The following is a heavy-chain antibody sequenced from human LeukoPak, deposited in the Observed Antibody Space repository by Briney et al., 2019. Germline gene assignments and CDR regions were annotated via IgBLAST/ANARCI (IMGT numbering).Heavy chain of an antibody. Sequence: SETLSLTCTVSGGSIGSGGYYWTWIRQHPGKGLEWIGYIYDSGTTYYNPSLKSRLTISVDTSKNQFSLKLSSVTAADTAVYYCARSDSRGYDGDYWGQGTLVTVSS. CDR2: IYDSGTT. J-gene: IGHJ4*02. V-gene: IGHV4-31*03. CDR1: GGSIGSGGYY. D-gene: IGHD3-22*01. CDR3: ARSDSRGYDGDY.